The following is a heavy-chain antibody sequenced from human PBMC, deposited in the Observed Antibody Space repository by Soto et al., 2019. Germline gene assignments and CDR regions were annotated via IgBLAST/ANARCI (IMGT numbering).Heavy chain of an antibody. Sequence: GSLRLSCAASGLTFSDCYMNWIRQAPGKGLEWVSYISSSGSSINYAGSVKGRFTISRDNTKNSLYLQMNSLRVEDTAMYYCARVRFGEWGYAMDVWGQGTTVTVS. CDR2: ISSSGSSI. D-gene: IGHD3-10*01. CDR3: ARVRFGEWGYAMDV. J-gene: IGHJ6*02. V-gene: IGHV3-11*01. CDR1: GLTFSDCY.